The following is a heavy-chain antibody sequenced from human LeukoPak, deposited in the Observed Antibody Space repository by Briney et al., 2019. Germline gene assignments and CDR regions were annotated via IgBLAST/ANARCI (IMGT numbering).Heavy chain of an antibody. V-gene: IGHV3-23*01. Sequence: PGGSLRLSCATSGFTFCGYAMHWVRQAPGKGREWVSRISDRGGTIHHADSVQGRFTMSRDNSKNTLYLQMNSLRAEDTAVYYCAKSREGYYFDYWGQGTLVTVS. D-gene: IGHD5-24*01. J-gene: IGHJ4*02. CDR1: GFTFCGYA. CDR3: AKSREGYYFDY. CDR2: ISDRGGTI.